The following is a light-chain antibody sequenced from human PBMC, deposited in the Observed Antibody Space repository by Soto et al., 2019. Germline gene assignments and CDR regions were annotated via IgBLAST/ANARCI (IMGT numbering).Light chain of an antibody. V-gene: IGLV3-1*01. J-gene: IGLJ2*01. CDR2: EDT. Sequence: SYELTQPPSVSVSPGQTARITCSGQKLGDKYVCWYQHKPGQSPVLIIHEDTRRSSGIPERFSGSNSGNTATLTISGTQAMDEADYYCQVWASNTGVFGGGTKLTVL. CDR3: QVWASNTGV. CDR1: KLGDKY.